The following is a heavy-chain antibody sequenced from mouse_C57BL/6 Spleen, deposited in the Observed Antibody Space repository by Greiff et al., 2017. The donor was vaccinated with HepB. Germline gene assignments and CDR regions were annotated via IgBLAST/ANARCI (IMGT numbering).Heavy chain of an antibody. CDR3: RFSPSAFLPHYFDY. J-gene: IGHJ2*01. Sequence: EVQLQQSVAELVRPGASVKLSCTASGFNIKNTYMHWVKQRPEQGLEWIGRIDPANGNTKYAPKFQGKATITADTSSNTAYLQLSSLTSEDTAISYCRFSPSAFLPHYFDYWGQGTTLTVSS. D-gene: IGHD6-2*01. CDR2: IDPANGNT. V-gene: IGHV14-3*01. CDR1: GFNIKNTY.